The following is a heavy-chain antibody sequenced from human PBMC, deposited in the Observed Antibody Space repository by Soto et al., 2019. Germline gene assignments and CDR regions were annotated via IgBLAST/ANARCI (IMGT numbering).Heavy chain of an antibody. Sequence: EVQLLESGGGLVQPGGSLRLSCAASGFTFSSYVMSWVRQAPGKGLEWVSGISGSTVSTYYADSVKGRFTISRDNSKNTRFLQLNTLRAEDTAIYYCAKVRYSGTYWDSSGQGALVTVSS. CDR2: ISGSTVST. V-gene: IGHV3-23*01. D-gene: IGHD5-12*01. CDR3: AKVRYSGTYWDS. J-gene: IGHJ4*02. CDR1: GFTFSSYV.